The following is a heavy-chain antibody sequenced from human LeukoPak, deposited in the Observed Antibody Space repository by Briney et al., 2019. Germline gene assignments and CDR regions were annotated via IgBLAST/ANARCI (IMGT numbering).Heavy chain of an antibody. CDR1: GGSISSYY. V-gene: IGHV4-59*01. CDR2: IYYSGST. D-gene: IGHD6-25*01. J-gene: IGHJ4*02. Sequence: SETLSLTCTVSGGSISSYYWSWIRQPPGKGLEWIGYIYYSGSTNYNPSLKSRATISVDTSKNQFSLKLSSVTAADTAVYYCARDFLGYLDYWGQGTLVTVSS. CDR3: ARDFLGYLDY.